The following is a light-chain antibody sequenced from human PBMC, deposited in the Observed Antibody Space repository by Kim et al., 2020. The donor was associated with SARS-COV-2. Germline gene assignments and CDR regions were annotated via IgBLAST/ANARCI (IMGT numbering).Light chain of an antibody. J-gene: IGLJ3*02. Sequence: SVKLTCTLSSRHSSYIIAWHQQQPGKAPRYLMKLEGSGTYNKGSGVPDRFSGSSSGADRYLTISSLQSEDEADYYCETWDSNTHVFGGGTQLTVL. CDR2: LEGSGTY. CDR3: ETWDSNTHV. CDR1: SRHSSYI. V-gene: IGLV4-60*03.